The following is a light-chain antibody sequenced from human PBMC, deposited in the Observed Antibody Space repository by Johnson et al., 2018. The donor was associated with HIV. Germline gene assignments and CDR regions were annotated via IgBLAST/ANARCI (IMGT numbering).Light chain of an antibody. J-gene: IGLJ1*01. CDR3: GTWDSSLSADF. Sequence: QSLLTQPPSVSAAPGQKVTISCSGSSSNIGNNYVSWYQQLPGTAPKLLIYDNNKRPSGIPDRFSGSKSGTSATLGITGLQTGDEADYYCGTWDSSLSADFFGTGTKVTVL. CDR2: DNN. V-gene: IGLV1-51*01. CDR1: SSNIGNNY.